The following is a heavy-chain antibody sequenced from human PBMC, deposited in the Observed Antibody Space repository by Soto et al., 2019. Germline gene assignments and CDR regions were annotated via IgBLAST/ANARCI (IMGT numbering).Heavy chain of an antibody. D-gene: IGHD3-16*02. CDR2: ISYDGSDK. V-gene: IGHV3-30*18. Sequence: QVQLVESGGGVVQPGRSLRLSCAASGFTFSSYAMHWVRQAPGKGLEWVAVISYDGSDKYYADSVKGRFTISRDNSKNTLNLQIDSLGAGHTAVEYWAKALGELSPESYDYWGQGTLITVSS. CDR1: GFTFSSYA. CDR3: AKALGELSPESYDY. J-gene: IGHJ4*02.